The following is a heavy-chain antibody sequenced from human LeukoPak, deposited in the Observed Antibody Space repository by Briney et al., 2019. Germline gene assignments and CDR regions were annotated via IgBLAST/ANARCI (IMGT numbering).Heavy chain of an antibody. V-gene: IGHV4-4*02. D-gene: IGHD2-2*01. Sequence: PSGTLSPTCAVSGGSISSSNWWSWVRQPPGKGLEWIGEIYHSGSTNYNPSLKSRVTISVDKSKNQFSLKLSSVTAADTAVYYCATAGVVVPAAISSNQNYYGMDVWGKGTTVTVSS. CDR3: ATAGVVVPAAISSNQNYYGMDV. J-gene: IGHJ6*04. CDR2: IYHSGST. CDR1: GGSISSSNW.